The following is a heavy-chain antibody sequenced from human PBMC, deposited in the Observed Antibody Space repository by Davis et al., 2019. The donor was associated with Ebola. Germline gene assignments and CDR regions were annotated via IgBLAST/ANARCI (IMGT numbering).Heavy chain of an antibody. CDR3: ARGPVSYYYDSSGYQTRYGMDV. CDR1: GGSMTDYY. V-gene: IGHV4-39*07. Sequence: MPGGSLRLSCTVSGGSMTDYYWSWIRQSPGKGLEWIGSIYYSGSTYYNPSLKSRVTISVDTSKNQFSLKLSSVTAADTAVYYCARGPVSYYYDSSGYQTRYGMDVWGKGTTVTVSS. D-gene: IGHD3-22*01. J-gene: IGHJ6*04. CDR2: IYYSGST.